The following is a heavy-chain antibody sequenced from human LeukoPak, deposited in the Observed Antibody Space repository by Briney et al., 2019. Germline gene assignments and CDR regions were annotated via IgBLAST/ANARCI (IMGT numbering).Heavy chain of an antibody. CDR2: VIPIFGTA. Sequence: SVKGSCKASGGTLSSYAISWVRQAPGQGLEWMGGVIPIFGTANYAQKFQGRVTPTAEESTSTDYMEQSNLRSEDTVVYYYARDPPGGPDNRFDPWVRGTLATVSS. D-gene: IGHD3-10*01. CDR3: ARDPPGGPDNRFDP. CDR1: GGTLSSYA. J-gene: IGHJ5*02. V-gene: IGHV1-69*13.